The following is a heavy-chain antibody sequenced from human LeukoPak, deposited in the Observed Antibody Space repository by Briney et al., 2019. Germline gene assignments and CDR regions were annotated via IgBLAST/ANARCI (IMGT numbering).Heavy chain of an antibody. CDR1: GFTFSSYG. D-gene: IGHD2-15*01. V-gene: IGHV3-30*18. Sequence: TGGSLRLSCAASGFTFSSYGMHWVRQAPGKGLEWVAVISYDGSNKYYADSVKGRFTISRDNSKNTLYLQMNSLRAEDMAVYYCAKDITIYCSGGSCYFLDYWRQGTLVTVSS. CDR3: AKDITIYCSGGSCYFLDY. CDR2: ISYDGSNK. J-gene: IGHJ4*02.